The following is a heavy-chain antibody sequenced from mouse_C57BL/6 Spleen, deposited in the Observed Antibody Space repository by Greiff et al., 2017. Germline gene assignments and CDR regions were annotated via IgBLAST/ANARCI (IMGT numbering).Heavy chain of an antibody. Sequence: QVQLQQSGAELVKPGASVKVSCKASGYTFTSYWMHWVKQRPGQGLEWIGRIHPSDSDTNYNQKFKGKATLTVDKSSSTAYMQLISLTSEDSAVYYCAMGGGYLPWFAYWGQGTLVTVSA. CDR3: AMGGGYLPWFAY. D-gene: IGHD2-2*01. CDR1: GYTFTSYW. J-gene: IGHJ3*01. CDR2: IHPSDSDT. V-gene: IGHV1-74*01.